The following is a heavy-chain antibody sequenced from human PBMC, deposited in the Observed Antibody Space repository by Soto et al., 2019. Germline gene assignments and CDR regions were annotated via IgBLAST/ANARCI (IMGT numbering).Heavy chain of an antibody. CDR1: GGAISGYH. V-gene: IGHV4-59*01. J-gene: IGHJ5*02. CDR3: ARGAGGHCTSSTCSFDR. D-gene: IGHD2-2*01. CDR2: IYYSGST. Sequence: SETLCLTCTVSGGAISGYHWSWIRQSPGKGLEWIGYIYYSGSTNYNPSLMGRVTISVDTSKNQFSLKLTSVTAADTAVYYCARGAGGHCTSSTCSFDRWGQGTLVTVSS.